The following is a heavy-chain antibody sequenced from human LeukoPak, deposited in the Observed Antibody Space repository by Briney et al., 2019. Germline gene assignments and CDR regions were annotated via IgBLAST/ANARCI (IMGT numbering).Heavy chain of an antibody. CDR2: IKQDGSEM. CDR1: GFTFSSYW. Sequence: GGSLRLSCAASGFTFSSYWMSWVRQAPGKGLEWVANIKQDGSEMYYMDSVKGRFTISRDNAKTSLYLQMNSLRAEDTAIYYCTKGLYDYALDVWGQGTAVTVSS. V-gene: IGHV3-7*03. J-gene: IGHJ6*02. CDR3: TKGLYDYALDV.